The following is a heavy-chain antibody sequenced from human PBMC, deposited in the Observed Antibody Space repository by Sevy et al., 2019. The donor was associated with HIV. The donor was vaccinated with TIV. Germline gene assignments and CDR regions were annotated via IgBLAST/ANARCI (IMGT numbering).Heavy chain of an antibody. CDR1: EFSLNTYW. D-gene: IGHD6-13*01. V-gene: IGHV3-7*01. Sequence: GGSLRLSCVASEFSLNTYWMLWVRQAPGKGLEWVANINQDASVNYYAHSVKGRFTFYRNDARNLVSLQMNILRVEDTALYYCVRGIATVDSFWGQGTLVTVSS. CDR3: VRGIATVDSF. J-gene: IGHJ4*02. CDR2: INQDASVN.